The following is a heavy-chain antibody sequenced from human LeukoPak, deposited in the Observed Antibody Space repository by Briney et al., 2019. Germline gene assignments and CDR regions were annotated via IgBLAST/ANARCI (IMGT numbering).Heavy chain of an antibody. J-gene: IGHJ4*02. CDR1: GSTFSSYG. D-gene: IGHD3-10*01. CDR2: MWYDGSEK. CDR3: AIDGAAHGSGYFDS. V-gene: IGHV3-33*02. Sequence: GRSLRLSCAASGSTFSSYGCHWVRQAPGKGLEWVAVMWYDGSEKYYADSAKGRFTISRDNSKKTLFLQINSLRAEDTAVYYCAIDGAAHGSGYFDSWGQGTLVTVSS.